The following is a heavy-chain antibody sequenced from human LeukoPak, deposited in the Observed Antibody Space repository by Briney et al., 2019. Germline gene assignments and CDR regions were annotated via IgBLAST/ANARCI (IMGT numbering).Heavy chain of an antibody. D-gene: IGHD3-3*01. V-gene: IGHV3-23*01. CDR1: GITFSSYA. Sequence: PGGSLRLSCAASGITFSSYAMSWVRQAPGKGLEWVSAISGSGGSTYYADSVKGRFTISRDNSKNTLYLQMNSLRAEDTAVYYCAKDRSGDFWSGYYHNWFDPWGQGTLVTVSS. CDR2: ISGSGGST. CDR3: AKDRSGDFWSGYYHNWFDP. J-gene: IGHJ5*02.